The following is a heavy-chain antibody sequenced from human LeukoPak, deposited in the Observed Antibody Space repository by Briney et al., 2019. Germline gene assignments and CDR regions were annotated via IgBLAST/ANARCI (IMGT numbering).Heavy chain of an antibody. CDR1: GFTFSSFC. Sequence: GGSLRLSCAASGFTFSSFCMHWVRQAPGKGLEWVAVISCEGSIQHYDDSVKGRFTISRDNARNTLYLQMSSLRDEDTAVYYCAKENTPMASPWYFEDWGPGTLVTVSS. V-gene: IGHV3-30*18. CDR3: AKENTPMASPWYFED. D-gene: IGHD3-10*01. CDR2: ISCEGSIQ. J-gene: IGHJ1*01.